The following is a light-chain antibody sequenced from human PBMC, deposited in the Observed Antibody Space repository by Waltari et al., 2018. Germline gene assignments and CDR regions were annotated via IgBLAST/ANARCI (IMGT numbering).Light chain of an antibody. CDR3: GAWDDGVKEWV. J-gene: IGLJ3*02. CDR2: SAT. V-gene: IGLV1-44*01. Sequence: QSVLTQPPSASGTPGRRVTISCSGTLYNIGSNTVNCYQQFPGPAPNLLILSATQRPSGVPDRFSASKSGTSASLAIKGLQAADEADYYCGAWDDGVKEWVFGGGTKLTVL. CDR1: LYNIGSNT.